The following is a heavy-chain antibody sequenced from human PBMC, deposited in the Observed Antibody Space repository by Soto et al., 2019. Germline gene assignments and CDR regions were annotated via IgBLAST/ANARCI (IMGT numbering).Heavy chain of an antibody. J-gene: IGHJ5*02. V-gene: IGHV1-8*01. CDR1: GYTFTSYD. D-gene: IGHD2-2*01. CDR3: ARPPGRYCSSTSCSHNWFDP. CDR2: MNPNSGNT. Sequence: QVQLVQSGAEVKKPGASVKVSCKASGYTFTSYDINWVRQATGQGLEWMGWMNPNSGNTGYAQKYQGRVTRTRNTSISTAYMELSSLRSEETAVYYCARPPGRYCSSTSCSHNWFDPCGQGTLVTVSS.